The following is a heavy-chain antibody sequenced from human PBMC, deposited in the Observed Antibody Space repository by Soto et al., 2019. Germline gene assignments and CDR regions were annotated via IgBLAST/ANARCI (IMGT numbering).Heavy chain of an antibody. CDR2: IIPIFGTA. CDR3: ARYWYYDFWSSYSNNWFDP. CDR1: GGTFSRYA. J-gene: IGHJ5*02. D-gene: IGHD3-3*01. V-gene: IGHV1-69*06. Sequence: SVKVFCKVSGGTFSRYAISWVRQAPGQGLEWMGGIIPIFGTANYAQKLQGRVTITADKSTSTAYMGLSSLRSEDTAVYYCARYWYYDFWSSYSNNWFDPWGQGTLVTVSS.